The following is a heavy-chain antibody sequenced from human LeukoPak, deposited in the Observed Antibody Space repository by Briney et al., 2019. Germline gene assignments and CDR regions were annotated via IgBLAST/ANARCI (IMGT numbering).Heavy chain of an antibody. V-gene: IGHV3-7*01. CDR3: ARGRTRYYFDY. Sequence: GGSLRLSCAASGFTFSSYWMSWVRQAPGEGLEWVANIKQDGSEKYYVDSVKGRFTISRDNAKNSLYLQMNSLRAEDTAVYYCARGRTRYYFDYWGQGTLVTVSS. CDR2: IKQDGSEK. CDR1: GFTFSSYW. D-gene: IGHD2-15*01. J-gene: IGHJ4*02.